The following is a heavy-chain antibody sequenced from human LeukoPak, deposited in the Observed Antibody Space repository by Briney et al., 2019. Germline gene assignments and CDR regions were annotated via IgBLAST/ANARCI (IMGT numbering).Heavy chain of an antibody. V-gene: IGHV4-39*07. CDR3: ARDKGAMVDSSGYYYYMDV. CDR2: IYYSGST. D-gene: IGHD3-22*01. J-gene: IGHJ6*03. CDR1: GGSISSSSYY. Sequence: SETLPLTRTVSGGSISSSSYYWGWIRQPPGKGLEWIGSIYYSGSTYYNPSLKSRVNISVDTSKNQFSLKLSSVTAADTAVYYCARDKGAMVDSSGYYYYMDVWGKGTTVTVSS.